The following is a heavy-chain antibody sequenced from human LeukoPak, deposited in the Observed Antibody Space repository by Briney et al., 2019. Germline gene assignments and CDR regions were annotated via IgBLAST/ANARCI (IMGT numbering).Heavy chain of an antibody. CDR3: AKDPNSNYDYVWGSFGFDY. CDR2: IWYDGSNK. CDR1: GFTFSSYG. Sequence: GGSLRLSCAASGFTFSSYGMHWVRQAPGKGLEWVAVIWYDGSNKYYADSVKGRFTISRDNSKNMLYLQMNSLRAEDTAVYYCAKDPNSNYDYVWGSFGFDYWGQGTLVTVSS. D-gene: IGHD3-16*01. V-gene: IGHV3-33*06. J-gene: IGHJ4*02.